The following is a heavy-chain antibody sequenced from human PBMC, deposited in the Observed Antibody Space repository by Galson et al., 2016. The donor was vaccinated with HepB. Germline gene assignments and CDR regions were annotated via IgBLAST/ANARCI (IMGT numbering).Heavy chain of an antibody. CDR2: IYSGDYL. V-gene: IGHV3-66*01. J-gene: IGHJ6*02. CDR3: ASVPGIPNGIHF. CDR1: GFTVSSDY. Sequence: SLRLSCAASGFTVSSDYMSWLRQAPGKGLEWVSVIYSGDYLYYADSVKGRFTISRDNAKNTVFLQMDSLRADDTAVYYCASVPGIPNGIHFWGQGTTVTVSS. D-gene: IGHD1-14*01.